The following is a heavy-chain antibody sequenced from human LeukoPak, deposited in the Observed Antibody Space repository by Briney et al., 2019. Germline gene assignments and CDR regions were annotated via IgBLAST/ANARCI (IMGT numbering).Heavy chain of an antibody. J-gene: IGHJ4*02. CDR3: GAFYDSGGYYDY. CDR1: GFTVGSNH. Sequence: GGSLRLSCAASGFTVGSNHMSWVRQALGKGLEWVSVIYSGGSTSYTDSVKGRFTISRDNSKNTLYLQMNSLRAEDTAVYYCGAFYDSGGYYDYWGQGTQVTVSS. CDR2: IYSGGST. D-gene: IGHD3-22*01. V-gene: IGHV3-53*01.